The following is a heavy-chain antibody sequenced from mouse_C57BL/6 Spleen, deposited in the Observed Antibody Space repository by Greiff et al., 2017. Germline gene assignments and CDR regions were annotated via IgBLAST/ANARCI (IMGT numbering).Heavy chain of an antibody. CDR2: IYPGDGDT. J-gene: IGHJ2*01. CDR3: ARVRITTVGFDY. Sequence: QVQLKESGPELVKPGASVKISCKASGYAFSSSWMNWVKQRPGKGLEWIGRIYPGDGDTNYNGKFKGKATLTADKSSSTAYMQLSSLTSEDSAVYFCARVRITTVGFDYWGQGTTLTVSS. V-gene: IGHV1-82*01. CDR1: GYAFSSSW. D-gene: IGHD1-1*01.